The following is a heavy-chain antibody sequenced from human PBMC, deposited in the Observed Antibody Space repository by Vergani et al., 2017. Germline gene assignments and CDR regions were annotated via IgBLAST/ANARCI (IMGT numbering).Heavy chain of an antibody. D-gene: IGHD2-21*01. Sequence: QVQLQESGPGLVKPSQTLSLPCTVSGGSISSGSYYWSWIRQPAGKGLEWIGRIYTSGSTNYNPSLKSRVTRSVDTSKNQFSLKLSSVTAADTAVYYCARDWGGSYGMAVWGQGTTVTVSS. V-gene: IGHV4-61*02. CDR2: IYTSGST. CDR1: GGSISSGSYY. CDR3: ARDWGGSYGMAV. J-gene: IGHJ6*02.